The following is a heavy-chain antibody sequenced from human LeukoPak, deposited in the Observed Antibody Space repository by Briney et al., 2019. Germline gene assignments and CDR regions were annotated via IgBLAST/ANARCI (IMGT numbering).Heavy chain of an antibody. CDR3: ARVGDDYNEYVDY. Sequence: GGSLRLSCAASGFTFSDYYMSWIRQAPGKGLEWISYISSSTMTIHYADSVKGRFTISRDSAKNSLLLQMNSLRAEDSAVYYCARVGDDYNEYVDYWGQGTLVTVSS. D-gene: IGHD5-24*01. V-gene: IGHV3-11*04. J-gene: IGHJ4*02. CDR1: GFTFSDYY. CDR2: ISSSTMTI.